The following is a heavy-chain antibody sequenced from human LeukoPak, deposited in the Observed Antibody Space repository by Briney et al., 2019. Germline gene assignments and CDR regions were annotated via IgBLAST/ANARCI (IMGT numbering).Heavy chain of an antibody. Sequence: GGSLRLSCAASGFTFDDYAMHRVRQAPGKGLEWVSLITGDGSSTYYTDSVKGRFTISRDNSKNSLYVQMQMNSLRTEDTALYYCAKGRRSGTFYNAFDIWGQGTMVTVSS. CDR1: GFTFDDYA. CDR3: AKGRRSGTFYNAFDI. CDR2: ITGDGSST. J-gene: IGHJ3*02. D-gene: IGHD1-26*01. V-gene: IGHV3-43*02.